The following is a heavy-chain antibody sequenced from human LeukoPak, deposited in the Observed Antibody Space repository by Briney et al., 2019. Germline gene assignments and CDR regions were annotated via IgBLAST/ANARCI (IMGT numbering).Heavy chain of an antibody. Sequence: ASVKVSCKASGYAFAAYFIHWVRQAPGQGLEWMGRINPNGGDTNYPQKFQGRVTMTGDTSSSTAYMELSSLRSDDTAMYYCARVGFTSSWSNFDYWGQGTLVTVSS. V-gene: IGHV1-2*06. CDR1: GYAFAAYF. J-gene: IGHJ4*02. CDR2: INPNGGDT. CDR3: ARVGFTSSWSNFDY. D-gene: IGHD6-13*01.